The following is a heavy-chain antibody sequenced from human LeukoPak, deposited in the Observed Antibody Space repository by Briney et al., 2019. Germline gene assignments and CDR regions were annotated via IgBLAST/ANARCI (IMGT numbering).Heavy chain of an antibody. CDR3: ARGVVTPDWYFDL. CDR1: GFTFSSYA. CDR2: ISYDGSNK. V-gene: IGHV3-30-3*01. Sequence: GGSLRLSCAASGFTFSSYAMHWVRQAPGEGLEWVAVISYDGSNKYYADSVKGRFTISRDNSKNTLYLQMNSLRAEDTAVYYCARGVVTPDWYFDLWGRGTLVTVSS. D-gene: IGHD4-23*01. J-gene: IGHJ2*01.